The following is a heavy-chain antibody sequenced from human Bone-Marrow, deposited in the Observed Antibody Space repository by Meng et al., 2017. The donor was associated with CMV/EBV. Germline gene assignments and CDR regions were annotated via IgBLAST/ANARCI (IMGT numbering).Heavy chain of an antibody. D-gene: IGHD2-15*01. CDR2: ISYDGSNK. CDR3: AKAGYCSGGSCYSFDY. V-gene: IGHV3-30-3*01. Sequence: GESLKISCAASGFTFSSYAMHWVRQAPGKGLEWVAVISYDGSNKYYADSVKGRFTISRDNSKNTLYLQMNSLRAEDTAVYYCAKAGYCSGGSCYSFDYWGQGTLVTVSS. J-gene: IGHJ4*02. CDR1: GFTFSSYA.